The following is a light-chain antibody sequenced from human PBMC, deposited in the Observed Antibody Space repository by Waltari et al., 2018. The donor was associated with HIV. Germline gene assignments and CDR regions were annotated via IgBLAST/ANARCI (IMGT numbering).Light chain of an antibody. V-gene: IGLV2-8*01. CDR1: SSDVGGYNY. CDR3: SSYAGSNNFGV. CDR2: EVS. Sequence: QSALTQPPSASGSPGQSVTISCTGTSSDVGGYNYVSWYQQHPGKAPKLMIYEVSKRPSGVPDRFSGSKSGNPASLTFSGLQAEDEADYYCSSYAGSNNFGVFGGGTKLTVL. J-gene: IGLJ2*01.